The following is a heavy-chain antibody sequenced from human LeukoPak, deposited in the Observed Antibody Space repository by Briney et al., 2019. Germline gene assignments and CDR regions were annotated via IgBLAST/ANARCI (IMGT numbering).Heavy chain of an antibody. D-gene: IGHD3-22*01. J-gene: IGHJ4*02. CDR3: ARGGHYYDSSGYHSTPYHFDY. V-gene: IGHV3-74*01. CDR1: GFTFSSSW. Sequence: SGGSLRLSRAASGFTFSSSWMHWVRQAPGKGLVWVSRINRDGSSTTYADSVKGRFTFSRDNAKYTLYLQMNTLRAEDTAVYYCARGGHYYDSSGYHSTPYHFDYWGQGTLVTVSS. CDR2: INRDGSST.